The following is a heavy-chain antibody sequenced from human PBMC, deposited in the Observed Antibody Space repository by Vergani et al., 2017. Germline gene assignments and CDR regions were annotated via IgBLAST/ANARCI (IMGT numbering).Heavy chain of an antibody. CDR1: GFTFSSYA. J-gene: IGHJ6*02. V-gene: IGHV3-23*01. CDR2: ISGSGGNT. CDR3: ARAGYSSGWPHYYYYGMDV. Sequence: EVQLLESGGNLIQPGGSLRLSCGASGFTFSSYAMTWVRLAPGKGLQWVSAISGSGGNTFYTDSVKGRFTISRDNSKDTLYLQMNSLRVEDTAIYYCARAGYSSGWPHYYYYGMDVWGQGTTVTVSS. D-gene: IGHD6-19*01.